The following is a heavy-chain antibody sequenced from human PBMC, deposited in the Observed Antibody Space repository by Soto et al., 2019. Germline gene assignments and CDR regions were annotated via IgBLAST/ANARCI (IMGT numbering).Heavy chain of an antibody. CDR3: ARHIWNYAIDAFDI. V-gene: IGHV4-59*08. CDR2: IYYSGST. J-gene: IGHJ3*02. CDR1: GGSISSYY. Sequence: SETLSLTCTVSGGSISSYYWSWIRQPPGKGLEWIGYIYYSGSTNYNPSLKSRVTISVDTSKNQFSLKLSSVTAADTAVHYCARHIWNYAIDAFDIWGQGTMVTVSS. D-gene: IGHD1-7*01.